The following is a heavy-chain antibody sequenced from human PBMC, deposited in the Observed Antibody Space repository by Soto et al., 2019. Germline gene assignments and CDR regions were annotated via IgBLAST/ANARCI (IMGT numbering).Heavy chain of an antibody. CDR1: GFTFSSYS. Sequence: EVQLVESGGGLVQPGGSLRLSCAASGFTFSSYSMNWVRQAPGKGLEWVSYISSSSSTIYYADSVKGRFTISRDNAKNSLYLQMNSLRDEDTAVYYCARYGIQLWTLYGMDVWGQGTTVTVSS. V-gene: IGHV3-48*02. CDR2: ISSSSSTI. CDR3: ARYGIQLWTLYGMDV. D-gene: IGHD5-18*01. J-gene: IGHJ6*02.